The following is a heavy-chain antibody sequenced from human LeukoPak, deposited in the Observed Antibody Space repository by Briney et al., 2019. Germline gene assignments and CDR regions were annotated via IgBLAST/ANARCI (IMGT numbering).Heavy chain of an antibody. D-gene: IGHD7-27*01. J-gene: IGHJ4*02. V-gene: IGHV3-15*01. CDR2: IKRTTDGGPT. CDR1: GFTFGDCW. CDR3: SAGLGTSDLDY. Sequence: GWSLRLSCAASGFTFGDCWLRWVRQVPGKGLEWVARIKRTTDGGPTDYAAPVKGRFSISRDDSIHTLYLQMNSLTLEDTAVYYCSAGLGTSDLDYWGQGTLVTVSS.